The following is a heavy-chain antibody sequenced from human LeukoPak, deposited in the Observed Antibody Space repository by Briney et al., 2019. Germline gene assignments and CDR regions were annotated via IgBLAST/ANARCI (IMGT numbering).Heavy chain of an antibody. Sequence: PGGSLRLSCAASGFTFSRYWMHWVRQAPGKGLVWVSRITSDGSSIMYADSVKGRFTISRDNAKSTLYLQMNSLRAEDTAVYYCARDLDFGGYSNFDYWGQGTLVTVSS. V-gene: IGHV3-74*03. CDR1: GFTFSRYW. CDR2: ITSDGSSI. CDR3: ARDLDFGGYSNFDY. D-gene: IGHD4-23*01. J-gene: IGHJ4*02.